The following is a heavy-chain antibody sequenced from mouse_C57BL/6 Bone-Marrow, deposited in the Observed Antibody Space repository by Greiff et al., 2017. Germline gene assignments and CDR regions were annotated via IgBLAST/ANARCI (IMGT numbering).Heavy chain of an antibody. V-gene: IGHV2-9-1*01. J-gene: IGHJ2*01. Sequence: VQGVESGPGLVAPSQSLSITCTVSGFSLTSYAISWVRQPPGKGLEWLGVIWTGGGTNYNSALKSRLSIRKDNSKSQVFLKMNSLQTDDTARYYCARNYDYGSSFFDYWGQGTTLTVSS. D-gene: IGHD1-1*01. CDR2: IWTGGGT. CDR3: ARNYDYGSSFFDY. CDR1: GFSLTSYA.